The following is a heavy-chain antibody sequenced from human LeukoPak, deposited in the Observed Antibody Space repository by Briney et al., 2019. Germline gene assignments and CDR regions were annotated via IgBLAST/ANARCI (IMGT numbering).Heavy chain of an antibody. D-gene: IGHD3-22*01. CDR1: GYTFTGYA. CDR2: VSAYNGVT. J-gene: IGHJ4*02. Sequence: EASVKVSCKASGYTFTGYAISWVRQAPGQGLEWMGWVSAYNGVTNYAQNFQDRVTMTTDTPTTTAYMELRSLRSDDTAVYFCARVDLYYDSSGYSRAANDYWGQGTLVTVSS. V-gene: IGHV1-18*01. CDR3: ARVDLYYDSSGYSRAANDY.